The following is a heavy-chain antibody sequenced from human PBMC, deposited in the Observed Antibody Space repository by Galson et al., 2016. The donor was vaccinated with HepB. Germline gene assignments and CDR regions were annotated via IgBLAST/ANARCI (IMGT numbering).Heavy chain of an antibody. CDR1: GGSISSGDYS. D-gene: IGHD5-18*01. CDR2: IFQSGDT. V-gene: IGHV4-30-2*01. Sequence: TLSLTCAVSGGSISSGDYSWSWIRQPPGKGLEWMGYIFQSGDTSYNPSLKGRVTISVDTSKNQFSLKLSSVTAADTAVYYCARGKVDTAMVLTLPFNYYGMDVWGQGTTVTVSS. J-gene: IGHJ6*02. CDR3: ARGKVDTAMVLTLPFNYYGMDV.